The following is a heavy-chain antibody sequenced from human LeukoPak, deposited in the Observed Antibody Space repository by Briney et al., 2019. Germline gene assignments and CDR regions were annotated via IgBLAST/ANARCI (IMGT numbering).Heavy chain of an antibody. J-gene: IGHJ4*01. CDR1: GFTFSSFA. Sequence: TGGSLRLSCAASGFTFSSFAMSWVRQAPGKGLEWVSAIRGSGGSTYYADSVKGRFTISRDYSKDTLLLQMISLRAEDTARYYCARKSSSWYYFDYWGHGTLVTVSS. CDR2: IRGSGGST. D-gene: IGHD6-13*01. V-gene: IGHV3-23*01. CDR3: ARKSSSWYYFDY.